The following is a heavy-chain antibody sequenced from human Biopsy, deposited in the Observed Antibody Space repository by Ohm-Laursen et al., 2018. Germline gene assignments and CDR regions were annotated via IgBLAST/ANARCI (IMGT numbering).Heavy chain of an antibody. D-gene: IGHD6-19*01. CDR2: INPSGSTT. CDR1: GFSFTGYY. J-gene: IGHJ4*02. CDR3: ARNTGWYGDLYYFDY. Sequence: ASVKVSCKASGFSFTGYYMHWVRQAPGQGLEWTGMINPSGSTTSYPQIFQGRVTMTRDTSKSTVYMELSSLRSADTAVYFCARNTGWYGDLYYFDYWGQGTLVIVSS. V-gene: IGHV1-46*01.